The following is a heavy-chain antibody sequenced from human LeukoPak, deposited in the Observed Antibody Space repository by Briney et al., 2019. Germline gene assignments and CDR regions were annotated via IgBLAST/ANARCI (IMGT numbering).Heavy chain of an antibody. V-gene: IGHV3-23*01. Sequence: GGSLRLSCAASGFTFSSYAMSWVRQAPGKGLEWVSAISGSSGSTYYADSVKGRFTISRDNSKNTPYLQMNSLRADDTAVYYCAKGYTYGYAHNWFDPWGQGTLVTVSS. D-gene: IGHD5-18*01. CDR3: AKGYTYGYAHNWFDP. CDR2: ISGSSGST. J-gene: IGHJ5*02. CDR1: GFTFSSYA.